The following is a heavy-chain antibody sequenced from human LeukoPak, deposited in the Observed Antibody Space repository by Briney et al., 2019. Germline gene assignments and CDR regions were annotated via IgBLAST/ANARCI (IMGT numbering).Heavy chain of an antibody. V-gene: IGHV3-23*01. J-gene: IGHJ3*02. CDR2: ISGGGGNT. Sequence: PGGSLRPSCAASGFTFNNYVMNWVRQAPGKGLEWVSAISGGGGNTYYADSVKGRFTISRDNSKNTLYLQMNSLRAEDTAVYYCGKNRYSGSLSPFDIWGQGTMVTVSS. D-gene: IGHD1-26*01. CDR1: GFTFNNYV. CDR3: GKNRYSGSLSPFDI.